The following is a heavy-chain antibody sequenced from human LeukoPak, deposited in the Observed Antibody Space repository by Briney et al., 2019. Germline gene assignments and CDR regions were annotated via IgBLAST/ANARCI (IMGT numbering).Heavy chain of an antibody. Sequence: SETLSLTCTVSGGSISSYYWSWIRQPPGKGLEWIGYIYYSGSTNYNPSLKSRVTISVDTSKNQFSLKLSSVTAADTAVYYCARPDSGSYYSDWGQGTLVTVSS. D-gene: IGHD3-10*01. V-gene: IGHV4-59*08. CDR3: ARPDSGSYYSD. J-gene: IGHJ4*02. CDR2: IYYSGST. CDR1: GGSISSYY.